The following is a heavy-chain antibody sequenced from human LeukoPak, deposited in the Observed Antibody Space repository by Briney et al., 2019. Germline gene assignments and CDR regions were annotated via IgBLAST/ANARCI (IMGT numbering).Heavy chain of an antibody. CDR1: GFTFSSYA. CDR2: ISYDGSNK. Sequence: GGSLRLSCAASGFTFSSYAMHWVRQAPGKGLEWVAVISYDGSNKYYADSVKGRFTISRDNSKNTLYLQMNSLRAEDTAVYYCARDGSVLGKRGYYDSSGYYRWGQGTLVTVSS. V-gene: IGHV3-30*04. CDR3: ARDGSVLGKRGYYDSSGYYR. J-gene: IGHJ4*02. D-gene: IGHD3-22*01.